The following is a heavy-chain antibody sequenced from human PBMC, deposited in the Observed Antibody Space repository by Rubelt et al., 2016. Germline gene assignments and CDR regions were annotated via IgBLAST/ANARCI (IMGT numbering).Heavy chain of an antibody. CDR3: ARTVGPVVGDAFDI. J-gene: IGHJ3*02. V-gene: IGHV4-34*02. CDR2: VSKGGTP. CDR1: GETFSGYY. Sequence: QVQLQQWGAGLLKPSETLFLTCAVYGETFSGYYWSWIRQSPERGLGWCGEVSKGGTPNYNTSLESRGAIQVDKAKNQFSLKLSSVTAADTAVYYCARTVGPVVGDAFDIWGQGTMVTVSS. D-gene: IGHD2-15*01.